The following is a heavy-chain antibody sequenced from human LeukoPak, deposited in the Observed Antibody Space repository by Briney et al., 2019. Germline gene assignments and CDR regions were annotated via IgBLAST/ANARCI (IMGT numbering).Heavy chain of an antibody. V-gene: IGHV4-39*07. D-gene: IGHD3-10*01. CDR3: ARAPFYYGSGSGWFDP. J-gene: IGHJ5*02. CDR1: GGSIKSSDYS. CDR2: IYYSGST. Sequence: PSETLSLTCAVSGGSIKSSDYSWGWIRQPPGKGLEWIGTIYYSGSTYYNPSLKSRVTISVDTSKNQLSLKSSPVTAADTAVYYCARAPFYYGSGSGWFDPWGQGTLVIVSS.